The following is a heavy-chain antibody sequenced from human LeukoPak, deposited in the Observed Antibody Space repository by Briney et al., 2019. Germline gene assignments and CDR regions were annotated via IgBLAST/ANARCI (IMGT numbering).Heavy chain of an antibody. J-gene: IGHJ6*03. CDR1: GGSFSDHH. V-gene: IGHV4-34*01. D-gene: IGHD4-17*01. Sequence: SETLSLTCAVYGGSFSDHHWSWVRQTPGKGLEWIGEINHSGSTKYNPSLKSRVTISVDTSKNQFSLKLSSVTAADTAVYYCARDPHGDSYTYYSMDVWGKGTTVTVSS. CDR3: ARDPHGDSYTYYSMDV. CDR2: INHSGST.